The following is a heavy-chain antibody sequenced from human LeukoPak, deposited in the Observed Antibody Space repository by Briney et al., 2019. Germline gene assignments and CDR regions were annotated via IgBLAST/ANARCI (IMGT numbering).Heavy chain of an antibody. CDR2: INPSGGST. J-gene: IGHJ4*02. Sequence: ASVKVSCKASGYTFTSYYIHWVRQAPGQGLEWMGIINPSGGSTSYAQKFQGRVTMTRDMSTSTVYMELSSLRSEDTAVYYRARVGCGGDCYSFDYWGQGTLVTVSS. V-gene: IGHV1-46*01. D-gene: IGHD2-21*02. CDR3: ARVGCGGDCYSFDY. CDR1: GYTFTSYY.